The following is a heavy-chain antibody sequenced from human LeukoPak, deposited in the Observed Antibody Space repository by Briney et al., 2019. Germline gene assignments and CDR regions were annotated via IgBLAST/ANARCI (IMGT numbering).Heavy chain of an antibody. CDR3: ARDPHGFYCSSTSCPLGY. Sequence: ASVKVSCKASGYTFTSYYMHWVRQAPGQGLEWMGIINPSGGSTSYAQKFQGRVTMTRDTSTSTVYMELSSLRSEDTAVYYCARDPHGFYCSSTSCPLGYWGQGTLVTVSS. CDR1: GYTFTSYY. CDR2: INPSGGST. V-gene: IGHV1-46*01. D-gene: IGHD2-2*01. J-gene: IGHJ4*02.